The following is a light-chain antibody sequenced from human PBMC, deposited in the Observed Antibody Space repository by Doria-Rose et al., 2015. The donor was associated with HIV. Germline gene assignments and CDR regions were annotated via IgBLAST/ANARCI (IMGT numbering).Light chain of an antibody. Sequence: DIRVTQSPESLGMSLGERATLNCKSNQSLLYTSKNYLAWYQQKPGQPPKLLIYWASTGQSGVPARFSGSGSGTDFTLTISSLEAEDVAVYYCQQYYDTPSFGPGTTVDIK. J-gene: IGKJ3*01. V-gene: IGKV4-1*01. CDR3: QQYYDTPS. CDR1: QSLLYTSKNY. CDR2: WAS.